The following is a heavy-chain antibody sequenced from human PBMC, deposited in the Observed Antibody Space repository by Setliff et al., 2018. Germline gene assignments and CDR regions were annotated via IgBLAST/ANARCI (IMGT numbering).Heavy chain of an antibody. D-gene: IGHD3-3*01. CDR3: ARENTAKNFWGEESDY. CDR2: INPIGGGT. Sequence: ASVKVSCKASGYTFTTYYMHWVRQAPGQGLEWMGIINPIGGGTGYAEKFQGRVTMTRDTSITTAYMELSSLRSDDTAMYYCARENTAKNFWGEESDYWGQGTLVTVSS. J-gene: IGHJ4*02. V-gene: IGHV1-46*01. CDR1: GYTFTTYY.